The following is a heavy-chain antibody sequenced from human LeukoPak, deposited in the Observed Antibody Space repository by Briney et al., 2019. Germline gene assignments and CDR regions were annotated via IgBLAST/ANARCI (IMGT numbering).Heavy chain of an antibody. CDR2: INQSGRA. CDR3: TRLKVLDITWWPADY. J-gene: IGHJ4*02. CDR1: GVSITSSPW. D-gene: IGHD2-15*01. V-gene: IGHV4-4*03. Sequence: PGTLSLTCAVSGVSITSSPWWSWVRQPPGKGLEWVGEINQSGRANYSPSLESRVTMSIDKSRNQFSLSLASVTAADTAVYYCTRLKVLDITWWPADYWGPGTLVTVSS.